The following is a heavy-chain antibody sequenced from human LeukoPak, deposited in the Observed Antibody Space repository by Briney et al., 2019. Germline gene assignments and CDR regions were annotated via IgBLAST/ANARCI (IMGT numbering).Heavy chain of an antibody. D-gene: IGHD6-13*01. CDR1: GGSISSYY. CDR3: ARQGAAGPLYYYYGMDV. V-gene: IGHV4-59*08. Sequence: SETLSRTCTVSGGSISSYYWSWIRQPPGKGLEWIGYIYYSGSTNYNPSLKSRVTISVDTSKNQFSLKLSSVTAADTAVYYCARQGAAGPLYYYYGMDVWGQGTTVTVSS. CDR2: IYYSGST. J-gene: IGHJ6*02.